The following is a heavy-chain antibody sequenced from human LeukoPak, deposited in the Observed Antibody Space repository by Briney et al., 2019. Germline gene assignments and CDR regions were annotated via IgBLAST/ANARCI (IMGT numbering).Heavy chain of an antibody. CDR1: GYTFTSYG. Sequence: ASVKVSCKASGYTFTSYGIIWVRQAPGQGLEWMGWISAYNGNTNYAQKLQGRVTMTTDTSTSTAYMELRSLRSDDTAVYYCARDAYYDFWSGYYTGSTSFDPWGQGTLVTVSS. J-gene: IGHJ5*02. CDR3: ARDAYYDFWSGYYTGSTSFDP. CDR2: ISAYNGNT. V-gene: IGHV1-18*01. D-gene: IGHD3-3*01.